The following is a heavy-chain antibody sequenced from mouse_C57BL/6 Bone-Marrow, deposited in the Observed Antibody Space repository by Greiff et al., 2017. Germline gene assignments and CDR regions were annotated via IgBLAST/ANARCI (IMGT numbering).Heavy chain of an antibody. CDR3: ARGTTVVATNWYFDV. CDR1: GFNIKDYY. J-gene: IGHJ1*03. Sequence: VQLKESGAELVKPGASVKLSCTASGFNIKDYYMHWVKQRTELGLAWIGRIDPEDGETKYAPKFQGKATITADTSSNTAYLQLSSLTSEDTAVYYCARGTTVVATNWYFDVWGTGTTVTGSS. D-gene: IGHD1-1*01. V-gene: IGHV14-2*01. CDR2: IDPEDGET.